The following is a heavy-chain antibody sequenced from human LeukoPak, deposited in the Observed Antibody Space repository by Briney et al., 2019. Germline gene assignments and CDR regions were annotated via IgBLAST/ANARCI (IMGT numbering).Heavy chain of an antibody. J-gene: IGHJ4*02. CDR3: AKKLIAVAGTFDY. CDR2: INSDGIRT. CDR1: GFTFNSFW. V-gene: IGHV3-74*01. Sequence: GGSLRLSCAASGFTFNSFWMYWVRQVPGKGLLWVARINSDGIRTSHADSVQGRFTISRDNSKNTLYLQMNSLRAEDTAVYYCAKKLIAVAGTFDYWGQGTLVTVSS. D-gene: IGHD6-19*01.